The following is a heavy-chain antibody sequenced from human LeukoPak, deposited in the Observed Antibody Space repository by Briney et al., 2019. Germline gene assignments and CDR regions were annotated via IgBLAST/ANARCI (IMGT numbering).Heavy chain of an antibody. CDR3: ASAAGPFDN. CDR1: GLTFTGYS. V-gene: IGHV3-48*01. CDR2: NTTSSNTT. D-gene: IGHD6-19*01. Sequence: PGGSLRLSCAASGLTFTGYSMIWVRQAPGKGLECISFNTTSSNTTYYADSVKGRFTISRDNAKKSLYLQMNSLRAEDTALYYCASAAGPFDNWGQGTLVTVSS. J-gene: IGHJ4*02.